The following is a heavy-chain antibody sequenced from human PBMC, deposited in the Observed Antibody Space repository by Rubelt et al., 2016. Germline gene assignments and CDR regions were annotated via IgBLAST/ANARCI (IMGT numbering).Heavy chain of an antibody. CDR1: GGSFSGYY. Sequence: QVQLQQWGAGLLKPSETLSLTCAVYGGSFSGYYWSWIRQPPGKGLEWIGEINHSGSTNYNPSLKSRVTISVDTSKNQFSLKLSSVTATDTAVYYCARVRVAGPFDYWGQGTLVTVSS. V-gene: IGHV4-34*01. J-gene: IGHJ4*02. CDR2: INHSGST. D-gene: IGHD6-19*01. CDR3: ARVRVAGPFDY.